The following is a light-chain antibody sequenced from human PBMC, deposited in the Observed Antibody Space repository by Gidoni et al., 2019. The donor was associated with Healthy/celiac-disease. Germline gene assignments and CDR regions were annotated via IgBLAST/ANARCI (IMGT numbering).Light chain of an antibody. J-gene: IGKJ5*01. CDR1: QGVRSY. CDR2: DAS. V-gene: IGKV3-11*01. CDR3: QQRSNWPIT. Sequence: EIVLTQSPATLSFSPGERATLSGRASQGVRSYLAWYQQKPGQAPRLLIYDASNRATGIPAMFSGSGFGTDFTLTISSLEPEDCAVYYCQQRSNWPITFGQGTRLEIK.